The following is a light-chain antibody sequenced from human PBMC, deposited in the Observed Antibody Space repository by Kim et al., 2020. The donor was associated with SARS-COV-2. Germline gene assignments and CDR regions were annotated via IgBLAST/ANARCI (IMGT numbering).Light chain of an antibody. J-gene: IGKJ4*01. Sequence: DIQMTQSPSSLSASVGDRVTITCQASQDVANGLNWYQQKPGEAPKLLIFDASNLETGVPSRFSGSGSGTDFTFTISSLQPEDIATYYCQQYNNVGLSFGGGTKVDIK. V-gene: IGKV1-33*01. CDR1: QDVANG. CDR3: QQYNNVGLS. CDR2: DAS.